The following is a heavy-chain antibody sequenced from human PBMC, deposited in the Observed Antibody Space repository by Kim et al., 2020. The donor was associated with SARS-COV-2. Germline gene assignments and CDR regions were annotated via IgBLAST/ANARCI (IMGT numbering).Heavy chain of an antibody. V-gene: IGHV3-30*18. CDR1: GFSFSSHG. CDR2: ISNGGGDK. CDR3: ANEVPAAGGAFDY. J-gene: IGHJ4*02. Sequence: GGSLRLSCAASGFSFSSHGMHWVRQAPGKGLEWVAFISNGGGDKFYADSVKGRFTISRDNSKNTLYLQMNSLRSEDTAVYYCANEVPAAGGAFDYWGQGTLVAVSS. D-gene: IGHD2-2*01.